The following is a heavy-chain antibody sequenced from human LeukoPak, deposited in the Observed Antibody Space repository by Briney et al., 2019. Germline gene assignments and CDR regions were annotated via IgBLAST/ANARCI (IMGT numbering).Heavy chain of an antibody. CDR2: IYTSGNT. CDR3: ARTQKGLGGRRAFDI. V-gene: IGHV4-61*02. Sequence: SETLSLTCTVSGGSISSGTYYWNWIRQPSGKGLEWIGRIYTSGNTNYHPSLKSRVTISVDTSKNQFSLKLSSVTAADTAVYYCARTQKGLGGRRAFDIWGQGTMVTVSS. D-gene: IGHD3-16*01. CDR1: GGSISSGTYY. J-gene: IGHJ3*02.